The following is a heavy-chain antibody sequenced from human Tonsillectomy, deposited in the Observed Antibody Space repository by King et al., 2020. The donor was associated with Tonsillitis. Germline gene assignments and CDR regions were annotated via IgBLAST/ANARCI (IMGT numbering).Heavy chain of an antibody. CDR2: ISSSSSFL. J-gene: IGHJ4*02. CDR1: GFTFSSYN. Sequence: VQLVESGGGLVKPGGSLRLSCAASGFTFSSYNMNWVRQAPGKGLEWVSSISSSSSFLYYADSMKGRFTISRDNAKNSLYLQMNSLRAEDTAVYYCAGLFCSGGSCHDYWGQGTLVTVSS. V-gene: IGHV3-21*01. D-gene: IGHD2-15*01. CDR3: AGLFCSGGSCHDY.